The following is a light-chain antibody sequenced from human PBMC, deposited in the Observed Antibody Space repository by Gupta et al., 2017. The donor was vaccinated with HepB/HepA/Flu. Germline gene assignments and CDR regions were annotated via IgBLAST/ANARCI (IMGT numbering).Light chain of an antibody. CDR2: DVS. J-gene: IGLJ2*01. CDR1: SSDVGGYNY. CDR3: SSYRSDSAVV. Sequence: QSALTQPASVSGSPGQSITIPCTGTSSDVGGYNYVSWYQQHPGKAPKLMTYDVSSRPSGVSNRFSGSKSGNTASLTSSGLQAEDEADYYCSSYRSDSAVVFGGGTKLTVL. V-gene: IGLV2-14*03.